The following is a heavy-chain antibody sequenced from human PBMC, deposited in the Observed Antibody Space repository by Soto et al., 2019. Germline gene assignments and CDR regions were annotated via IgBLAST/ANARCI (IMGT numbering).Heavy chain of an antibody. V-gene: IGHV1-18*01. CDR3: ARGRYGDY. Sequence: QVHLVQSGAEVRKPGASVKVSCKGSGYTFTSYRIAWVRQAPGQGLEWMGWISAHNDNTNYAQKVQGRVTVTRDTSTSTAYMELRNLRSDDTAVYYCARGRYGDYWGQGALVTVSS. J-gene: IGHJ4*02. D-gene: IGHD1-1*01. CDR1: GYTFTSYR. CDR2: ISAHNDNT.